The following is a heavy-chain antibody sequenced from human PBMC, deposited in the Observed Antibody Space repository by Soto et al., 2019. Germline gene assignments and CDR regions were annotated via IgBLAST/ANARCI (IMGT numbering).Heavy chain of an antibody. V-gene: IGHV4-39*01. D-gene: IGHD6-19*01. CDR2: IYYSGST. CDR1: GGSIGSSSFY. CDR3: ARQPKWLAPFDF. Sequence: PSETLSLTCNVSGGSIGSSSFYWGWIRQAPGKGLEWVGNIYYSGSTYYNPSLKSRVTISVDTSKNQFSLKLSSVTAADTAVYYCARQPKWLAPFDFWGQGTLVTVSS. J-gene: IGHJ4*02.